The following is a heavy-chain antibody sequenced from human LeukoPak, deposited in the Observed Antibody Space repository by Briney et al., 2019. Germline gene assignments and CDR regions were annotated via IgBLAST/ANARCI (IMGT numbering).Heavy chain of an antibody. V-gene: IGHV1-2*02. CDR1: GYTFTGYY. Sequence: ASVKVSCKTSGYTFTGYYIHWVRQAPGQGLEWMGWINPNSGGTNCAQEFQGRVTMTRDTSISTAYMELSRLRSDDTAIYYCARAIYGEPFDYWGQGTLVTVSS. J-gene: IGHJ4*02. D-gene: IGHD4-17*01. CDR3: ARAIYGEPFDY. CDR2: INPNSGGT.